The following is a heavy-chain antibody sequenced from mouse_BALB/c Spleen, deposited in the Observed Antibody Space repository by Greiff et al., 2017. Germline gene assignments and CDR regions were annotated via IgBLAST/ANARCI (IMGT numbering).Heavy chain of an antibody. Sequence: EEKLMESGGGLVQPGGSRKLSCAASGFTFSSFGMHWVRQAPEKGLEWVAYISSGSSTIYYADTVKGRFTISRDNPKNTLFLQMTSLRSEDTAMYYCARDGYYHYYAMDYWGQGTSVTVSS. CDR3: ARDGYYHYYAMDY. D-gene: IGHD2-3*01. CDR1: GFTFSSFG. CDR2: ISSGSSTI. V-gene: IGHV5-17*02. J-gene: IGHJ4*01.